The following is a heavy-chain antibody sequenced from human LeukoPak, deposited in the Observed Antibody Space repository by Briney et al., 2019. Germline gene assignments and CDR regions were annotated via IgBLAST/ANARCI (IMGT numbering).Heavy chain of an antibody. D-gene: IGHD2-2*01. Sequence: GGSLRLSCAASGFTFSSYGMPWVRQAPGKGLEWVAVISYDGSNKYYADSVKGRFTISRDNSKNTLYLQMNSLRAEDTAVYYCAKGGSRDIVVVPAAPIDYWGQGTLVTVSS. J-gene: IGHJ4*02. CDR3: AKGGSRDIVVVPAAPIDY. CDR2: ISYDGSNK. CDR1: GFTFSSYG. V-gene: IGHV3-30*18.